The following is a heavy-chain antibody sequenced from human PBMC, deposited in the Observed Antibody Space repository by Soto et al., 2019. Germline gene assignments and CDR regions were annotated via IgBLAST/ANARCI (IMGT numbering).Heavy chain of an antibody. Sequence: QVQLVQSGAEVKKPGASVKVSCKASGYTFTSYDINWVRQATGQGLEWMGWMKPNSGNTGYAQKFQGRVTMTRNTSISTAYMELSRLRSEDTAVYYCAITHLRFGEHHYWGQGTLVTVSS. J-gene: IGHJ4*02. V-gene: IGHV1-8*01. D-gene: IGHD3-10*01. CDR3: AITHLRFGEHHY. CDR1: GYTFTSYD. CDR2: MKPNSGNT.